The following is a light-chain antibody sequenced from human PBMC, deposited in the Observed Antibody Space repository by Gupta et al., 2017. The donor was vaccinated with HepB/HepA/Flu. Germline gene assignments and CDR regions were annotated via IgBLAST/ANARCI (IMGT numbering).Light chain of an antibody. CDR1: SSDVGGYNY. CDR2: DVS. V-gene: IGLV2-14*03. Sequence: QSAPTHPASSSASPGQSTIISCTGTSSDVGGYNYVSWYQQHPGKAPKLMIYDVSNRPSGVSNRFSGSKSGNTASLTISGLQAEDEADYYCSSYTSSSTLWVFGGGTKLTVL. CDR3: SSYTSSSTLWV. J-gene: IGLJ3*02.